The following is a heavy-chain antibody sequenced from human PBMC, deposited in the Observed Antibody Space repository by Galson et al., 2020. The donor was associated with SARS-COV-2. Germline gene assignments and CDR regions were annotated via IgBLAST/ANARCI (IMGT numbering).Heavy chain of an antibody. CDR1: GYTFTSYD. Sequence: ASVQDSCKASGYTFTSYDINWVRQATGQGLEWTGWMNPNSGNTGYAQKFQGRVTMTMNTSISTAYMELSSLRSEDTAVYYCAREGYQLLYYYYGMDVWGQGTTVTVSS. D-gene: IGHD2-2*01. CDR3: AREGYQLLYYYYGMDV. J-gene: IGHJ6*02. CDR2: MNPNSGNT. V-gene: IGHV1-8*01.